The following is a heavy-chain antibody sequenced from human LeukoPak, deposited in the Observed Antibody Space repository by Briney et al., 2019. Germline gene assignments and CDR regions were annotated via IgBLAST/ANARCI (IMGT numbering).Heavy chain of an antibody. CDR1: GFTFSSYS. Sequence: PGGSLRLSCAASGFTFSSYSMNWVRQAPGKGLEWVSSISSSISYIYYADSVKGRLTISRDNAKNSLYLQMNSLRAEDTAVYYCARDQANYYDSSGVDAFDIWGQGTMVTVSS. V-gene: IGHV3-21*01. CDR2: ISSSISYI. D-gene: IGHD3-22*01. J-gene: IGHJ3*02. CDR3: ARDQANYYDSSGVDAFDI.